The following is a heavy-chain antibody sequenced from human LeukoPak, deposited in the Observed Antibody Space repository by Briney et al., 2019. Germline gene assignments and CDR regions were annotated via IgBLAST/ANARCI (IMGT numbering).Heavy chain of an antibody. D-gene: IGHD3-22*01. V-gene: IGHV3-21*01. J-gene: IGHJ4*02. CDR1: GFTFSSYS. CDR2: ISSSSSYI. Sequence: GGSLRLSRAASGFTFSSYSTNCVCQAPRKGLEWVSAISSSSSYIYYEDSVKGRFTISRDNAKNSLYLQINSRRAEDTAVYYCAGYTYYYDSSGYQVFDYWGQGTLVTVSS. CDR3: AGYTYYYDSSGYQVFDY.